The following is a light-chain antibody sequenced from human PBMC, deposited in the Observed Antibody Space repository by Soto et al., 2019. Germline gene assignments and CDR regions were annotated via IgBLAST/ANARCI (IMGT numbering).Light chain of an antibody. CDR1: NSDIGGYNS. CDR2: GVT. Sequence: QSVLTQPASVSGSPGQSITISCTGSNSDIGGYNSVSWYQQHPGKAPKLLIFGVTNRPSGVSDRFSGSKSGNTASLTISALQAEDEADYYCSSYTSSSTLVFGTGTKLTVL. J-gene: IGLJ1*01. CDR3: SSYTSSSTLV. V-gene: IGLV2-14*01.